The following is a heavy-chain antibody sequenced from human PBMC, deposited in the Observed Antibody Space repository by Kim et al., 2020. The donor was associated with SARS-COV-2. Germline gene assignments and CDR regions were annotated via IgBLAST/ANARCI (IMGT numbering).Heavy chain of an antibody. CDR3: AKELVAGTVMRGGMDV. J-gene: IGHJ6*02. CDR2: ISGSGGST. CDR1: GFTFSSYA. D-gene: IGHD6-19*01. V-gene: IGHV3-23*01. Sequence: GGSLRLSCAASGFTFSSYAMSWVRQAPGKGLEWVSAISGSGGSTYYADSVKGRFTISRDNSKNTLYLQMNSLRAEDTAVYYCAKELVAGTVMRGGMDVWGQGTTVTVSS.